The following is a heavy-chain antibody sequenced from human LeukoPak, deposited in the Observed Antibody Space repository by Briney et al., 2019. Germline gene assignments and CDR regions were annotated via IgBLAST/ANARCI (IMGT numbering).Heavy chain of an antibody. V-gene: IGHV3-15*05. Sequence: GESLRLSCAGSGFTFSNAWMTWVRQAPGKGLEWVARIKSKPDGATIAYGAPVKGRFTISRDDSKNTVYLQMNNLRTGDTAVYYCATGTMIRGGPGFDFWGQGTLVTVSS. CDR1: GFTFSNAW. CDR3: ATGTMIRGGPGFDF. J-gene: IGHJ4*02. CDR2: IKSKPDGATI. D-gene: IGHD3-10*01.